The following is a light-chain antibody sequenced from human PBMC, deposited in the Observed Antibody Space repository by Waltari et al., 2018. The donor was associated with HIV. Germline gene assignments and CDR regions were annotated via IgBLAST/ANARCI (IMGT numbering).Light chain of an antibody. CDR3: LQDYNYPWT. CDR2: GAS. CDR1: QAIGND. J-gene: IGKJ1*01. V-gene: IGKV1-6*01. Sequence: AIQMTQSPHPLSASVGDRVTITCRASQAIGNDLDWYQQKPGKAPKLLIYGASTLQSGVPSRFSGSGSGTDFTLTISRLQPEDFATYFCLQDYNYPWTFGQGTKVEIK.